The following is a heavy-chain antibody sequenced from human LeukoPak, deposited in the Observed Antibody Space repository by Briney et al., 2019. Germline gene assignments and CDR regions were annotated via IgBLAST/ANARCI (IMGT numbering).Heavy chain of an antibody. CDR3: AKASHYCTNGVCCFDY. D-gene: IGHD2-8*01. J-gene: IGHJ4*02. V-gene: IGHV3-48*01. Sequence: GGSLRLSCAASGFTVSTYGMNWVRQAPGKGLEWVSYISRSGTIHYADSVKGRFTISRDNSKNTLYLQMNGLRAEDTAVYYCAKASHYCTNGVCCFDYWGQGTLVTVSS. CDR1: GFTVSTYG. CDR2: ISRSGTI.